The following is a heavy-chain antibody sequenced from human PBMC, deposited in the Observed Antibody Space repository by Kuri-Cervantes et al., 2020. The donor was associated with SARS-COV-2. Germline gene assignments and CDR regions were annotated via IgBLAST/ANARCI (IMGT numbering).Heavy chain of an antibody. CDR3: ARRKITMDRGVEAGGQYYFDY. D-gene: IGHD3-10*01. J-gene: IGHJ4*01. Sequence: SETLSLTCAVYGGSFSDYYWSWVRQPPGKGLEWIGEINHSGSTNYNPSLKSRVTISVDTSKNQFSLKLSSVTAADTAVYYCARRKITMDRGVEAGGQYYFDYWGQGTPVTVSS. CDR2: INHSGST. CDR1: GGSFSDYY. V-gene: IGHV4-34*01.